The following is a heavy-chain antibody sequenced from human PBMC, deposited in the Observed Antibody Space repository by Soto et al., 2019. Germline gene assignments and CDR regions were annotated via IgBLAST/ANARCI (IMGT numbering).Heavy chain of an antibody. CDR1: GYIFTSYW. D-gene: IGHD2-2*01. J-gene: IGHJ3*02. Sequence: GESLKISCKGSGYIFTSYWIGCVRQMPGKGLEWMGIIYPGDSDTRYSPSFQGQVTISADKSISTAYLQWSSLKASETAMYYCASTPYCSSTSSPHAFDISRQGTMITVSS. CDR2: IYPGDSDT. CDR3: ASTPYCSSTSSPHAFDI. V-gene: IGHV5-51*01.